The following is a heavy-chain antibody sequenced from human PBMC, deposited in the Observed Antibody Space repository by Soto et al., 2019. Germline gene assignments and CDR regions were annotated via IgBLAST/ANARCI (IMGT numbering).Heavy chain of an antibody. V-gene: IGHV4-39*07. CDR2: IYYSGST. CDR3: ARYACGGDCSIDY. Sequence: TCTVSGGSISSSSYYWGWIRQPPGKGLEWIGSIYYSGSTYYNPSLKSRVTISVDTSKNQFSLKLSSVTAADTAVYYCARYACGGDCSIDYWGQGTLVTVSS. D-gene: IGHD2-21*02. J-gene: IGHJ4*02. CDR1: GGSISSSSYY.